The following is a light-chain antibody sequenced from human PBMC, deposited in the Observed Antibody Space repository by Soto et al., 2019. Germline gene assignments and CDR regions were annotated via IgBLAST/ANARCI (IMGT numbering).Light chain of an antibody. Sequence: DIPMTQSPSSLSASVGDRVTITCRASQSVTYYLNWYQQKPGKAPNLLIYGASSLQSGVPSRFSGGGSGTDFTLTISSLQPEDFASYYCQQSYTTPPTFGQGTKVEIK. CDR2: GAS. J-gene: IGKJ1*01. CDR1: QSVTYY. V-gene: IGKV1-39*01. CDR3: QQSYTTPPT.